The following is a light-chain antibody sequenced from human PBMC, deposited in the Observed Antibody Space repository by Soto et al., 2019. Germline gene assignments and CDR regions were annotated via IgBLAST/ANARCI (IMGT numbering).Light chain of an antibody. CDR3: GSYRITTAV. V-gene: IGLV2-14*01. CDR1: SSDVGGYNY. CDR2: DVT. J-gene: IGLJ1*01. Sequence: QSVLTQPASVSGSPGQSITISCTGTSSDVGGYNYVSWYQQYPGKAPKLMIYDVTNRPSGVSNRFSGSKSGNTASLTISGLQAEDEADNYCGSYRITTAVFGTGTKLTVL.